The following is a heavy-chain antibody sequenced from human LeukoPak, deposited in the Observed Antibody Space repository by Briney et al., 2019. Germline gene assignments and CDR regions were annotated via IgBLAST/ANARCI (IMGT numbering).Heavy chain of an antibody. V-gene: IGHV3-64*01. CDR2: ISSKGGST. CDR1: APTFSSYS. D-gene: IGHD6-19*01. CDR3: ARDQSSGWGVVGYYFDY. Sequence: GRSRRPSCALAAPTFSSYSMHWVRQAPGEVLEYVSSISSKGGSTYYANSVKGRFTISRDNSKNTLYLQMGSLRAEDMAVYYCARDQSSGWGVVGYYFDYWGQGTLVTVSS. J-gene: IGHJ4*02.